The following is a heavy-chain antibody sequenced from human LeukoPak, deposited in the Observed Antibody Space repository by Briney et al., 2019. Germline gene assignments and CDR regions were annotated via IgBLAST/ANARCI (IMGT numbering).Heavy chain of an antibody. D-gene: IGHD5-18*01. CDR1: GGSFSGYY. J-gene: IGHJ1*01. CDR3: ARDGDSYGYFGFQY. Sequence: SETLSLTCAVYGGSFSGYYWSWLRQPPGKGLEWIGEINHSGSTNYNPSLKSRVTISVDTSKKQFSLKLSSVTAADAAVYYWARDGDSYGYFGFQYWGQGTLVTVSS. CDR2: INHSGST. V-gene: IGHV4-34*01.